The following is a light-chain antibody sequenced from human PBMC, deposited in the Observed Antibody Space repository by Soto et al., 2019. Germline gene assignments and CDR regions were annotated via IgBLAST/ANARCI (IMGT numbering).Light chain of an antibody. CDR3: QQYGSSGT. CDR1: QSVSSNY. Sequence: DIVLTQSPGTLSLSPGDRATLSCRASQSVSSNYLAWYQQKPGQAPRLLIYGASNRATGIPDRFSGSGSGTDFTLTISRLEPEDFAVYYCQQYGSSGTFGQGTKVDIK. V-gene: IGKV3-20*01. CDR2: GAS. J-gene: IGKJ1*01.